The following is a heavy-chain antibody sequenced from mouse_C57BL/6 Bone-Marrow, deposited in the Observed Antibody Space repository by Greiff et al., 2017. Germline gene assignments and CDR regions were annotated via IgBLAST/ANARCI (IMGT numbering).Heavy chain of an antibody. V-gene: IGHV1-59*01. D-gene: IGHD2-3*01. CDR1: GYTFTSYW. Sequence: QVQLQQPGAELVRPGTSVKLSCKASGYTFTSYWMHWVKQRPGQGLEWIGVIDPSDSYTNYNQKFKGKATLTVDTSSSTAYMQLSSLTSEDSAVYYCARDVYYWFAYWGQGTLVTVSA. CDR2: IDPSDSYT. CDR3: ARDVYYWFAY. J-gene: IGHJ3*01.